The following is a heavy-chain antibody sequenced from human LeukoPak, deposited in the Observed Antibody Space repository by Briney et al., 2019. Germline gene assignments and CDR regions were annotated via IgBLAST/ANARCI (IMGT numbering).Heavy chain of an antibody. CDR3: ARDAHYYDSSGYLRAPFDY. Sequence: GGSLRLSCAASGFTFSSYGMSWVRQAPGKGLEWVSAISGSGGSTYYADSVKGRFTISRDNTKNSLSLQMNSLRVEDTAVYYCARDAHYYDSSGYLRAPFDYWGQGTLVTVSS. CDR2: ISGSGGST. J-gene: IGHJ4*02. V-gene: IGHV3-23*01. CDR1: GFTFSSYG. D-gene: IGHD3-22*01.